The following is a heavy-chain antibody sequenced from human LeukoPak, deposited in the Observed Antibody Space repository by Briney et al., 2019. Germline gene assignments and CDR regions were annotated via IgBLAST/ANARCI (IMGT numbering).Heavy chain of an antibody. CDR2: ISGSGGST. CDR1: GFTFSSYG. J-gene: IGHJ4*02. CDR3: AKVFGYSYGSNFDY. Sequence: GGSLRLSCAASGFTFSSYGMHWVRQAPGKGLEWVSAISGSGGSTYYADSVKGRFTISRDNSKNTLYLQMNSLRAEDTAVYYCAKVFGYSYGSNFDYWGQGTLVTVSS. V-gene: IGHV3-23*01. D-gene: IGHD5-18*01.